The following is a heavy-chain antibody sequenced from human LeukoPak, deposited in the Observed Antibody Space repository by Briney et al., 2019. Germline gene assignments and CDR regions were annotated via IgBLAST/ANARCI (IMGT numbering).Heavy chain of an antibody. CDR3: AELGITMIGGV. J-gene: IGHJ6*04. D-gene: IGHD3-10*02. CDR1: GFTFSSYW. Sequence: PGGSLRLSCAASGFTFSSYWMHWVRQAPGKGLVWVSRINSDGSSTSYADSVKGRFTISRDNAKNSLYLQMNSLRAEDTAVYYCAELGITMIGGVWAKGTTVTISS. V-gene: IGHV3-74*01. CDR2: INSDGSST.